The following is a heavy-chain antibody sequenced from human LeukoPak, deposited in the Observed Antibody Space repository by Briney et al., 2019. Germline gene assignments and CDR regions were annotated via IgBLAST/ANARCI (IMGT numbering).Heavy chain of an antibody. Sequence: PGGSLRLSCAASGFTFSDYYVSWIRQAPGKGLEWVSYVSSGSTYTNYADSVKGRFTISRDNAKNSLYLQMNSLRAEDTAVYYCARVSSPSTNWFDFWGQGTLVTVSS. D-gene: IGHD1-1*01. CDR3: ARVSSPSTNWFDF. V-gene: IGHV3-11*06. J-gene: IGHJ5*01. CDR2: VSSGSTYT. CDR1: GFTFSDYY.